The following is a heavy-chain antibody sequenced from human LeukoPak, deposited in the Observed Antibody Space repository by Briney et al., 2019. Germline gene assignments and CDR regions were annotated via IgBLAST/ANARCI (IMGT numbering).Heavy chain of an antibody. CDR2: IVPSDSYT. J-gene: IGHJ5*02. V-gene: IGHV5-10-1*01. CDR3: ARASCGSTSCGSKALHNWFDP. CDR1: GYSFTSYW. Sequence: TGESLKISCKGSGYSFTSYWISWVRQMPGKGLEWMGRIVPSDSYTNYSPSFQGHVTISADKSISTAYLQWSSLKASDTAMYYCARASCGSTSCGSKALHNWFDPWGQGTLVTVSS. D-gene: IGHD2-2*01.